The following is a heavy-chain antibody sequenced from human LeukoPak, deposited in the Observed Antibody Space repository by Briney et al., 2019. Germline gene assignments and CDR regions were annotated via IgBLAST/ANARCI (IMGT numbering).Heavy chain of an antibody. V-gene: IGHV3-21*01. CDR2: ISTSSSYI. D-gene: IGHD5-18*01. J-gene: IGHJ4*02. CDR3: VRGRGYSYGHLGLGFDY. CDR1: GFTFSSYN. Sequence: PGGSLRLSCAASGFTFSSYNMNWVRQAPGKGLEWVSSISTSSSYIYYADSVKGRFTISRDNAKNSLYLQMNSLRAEDTAVYYCVRGRGYSYGHLGLGFDYWGQGTLVTVSS.